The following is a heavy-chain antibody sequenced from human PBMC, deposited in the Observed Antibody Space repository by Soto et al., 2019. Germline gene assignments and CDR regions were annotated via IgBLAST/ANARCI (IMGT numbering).Heavy chain of an antibody. CDR2: ISAYNGNT. D-gene: IGHD1-26*01. CDR1: GYTFTSYG. CDR3: PRGGGGYPGPGDS. V-gene: IGHV1-18*01. J-gene: IGHJ5*01. Sequence: QVQLVQSGAEVKKPGASVKVSCKASGYTFTSYGISWVRQAPGQGLEWMGWISAYNGNTNYAQKLQGRVTMTTDTFTGSAYMERRSLRTDDTAVYYCPRGGGGYPGPGDSCGQGTPDTVSS.